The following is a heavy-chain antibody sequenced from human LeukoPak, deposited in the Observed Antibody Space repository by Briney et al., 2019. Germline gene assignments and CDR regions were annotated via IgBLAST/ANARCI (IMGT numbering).Heavy chain of an antibody. CDR2: INHSGST. CDR1: GGSFSGYY. CDR3: ARGLRRWLPVALDY. J-gene: IGHJ4*02. Sequence: SETLSLTCAAYGGSFSGYYWSWIRQPPGKGLEWIGEINHSGSTNYNPSLKSRVTISVDTPKNQFSLKLSSVTAADTAVYYCARGLRRWLPVALDYWGQGTLVTVSS. V-gene: IGHV4-34*01. D-gene: IGHD5-18*01.